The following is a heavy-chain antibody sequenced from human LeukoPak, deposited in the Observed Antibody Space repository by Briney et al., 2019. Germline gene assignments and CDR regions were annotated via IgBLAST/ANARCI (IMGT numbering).Heavy chain of an antibody. CDR1: GFTFSSYS. D-gene: IGHD6-13*01. V-gene: IGHV3-21*01. Sequence: GGSLRLSCAASGFTFSSYSMNWVRQAPGKGLEWVSSISSSSYIYYSDSGKGRFTISRDNTKNKLYLQMNSLRAEDTAVYYCARDALYSSSWYRKDWFDPWGQGTLVTVSS. J-gene: IGHJ5*02. CDR3: ARDALYSSSWYRKDWFDP. CDR2: ISSSSYI.